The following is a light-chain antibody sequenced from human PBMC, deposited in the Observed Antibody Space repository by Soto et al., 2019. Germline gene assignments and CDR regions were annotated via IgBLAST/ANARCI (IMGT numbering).Light chain of an antibody. CDR1: QSLSYW. CDR2: KAS. CDR3: QQYDRFPYT. V-gene: IGKV1-5*03. Sequence: DIQMTQSPSTLSASVGDTVTITCRASQSLSYWLAWYQQKPGQAPTLLIHKASTLESGVPSRFSGSGSGTEFTITISSLQPDDFATFYCQQYDRFPYTFGQGTKLEIK. J-gene: IGKJ2*01.